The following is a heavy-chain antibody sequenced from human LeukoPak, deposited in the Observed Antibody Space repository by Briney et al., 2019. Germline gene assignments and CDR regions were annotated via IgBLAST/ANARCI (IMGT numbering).Heavy chain of an antibody. V-gene: IGHV3-21*01. J-gene: IGHJ4*02. D-gene: IGHD3-22*01. CDR2: ISRGSDHI. Sequence: PGGSLRLSCAASGFTFSSYAMNWVRQAPGKGLEWVSSISRGSDHIFYADSMKGRFTISRDNAKNSLYLQMNSLGAEDTAVYYCARPYDTRGYFPDYWGQGTLVTASS. CDR3: ARPYDTRGYFPDY. CDR1: GFTFSSYA.